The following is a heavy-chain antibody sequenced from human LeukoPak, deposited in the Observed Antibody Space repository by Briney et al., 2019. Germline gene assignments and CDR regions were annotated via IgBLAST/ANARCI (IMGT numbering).Heavy chain of an antibody. D-gene: IGHD2-15*01. J-gene: IGHJ4*02. Sequence: PSETLSLTCTVSGVSISNHYSSWIRQPPGKGLEWIGYIYYTGNTNYNPSLKSRVTISEDISKNQVSLRLTSVTAADPAVYYCVRHSRVVAFDYWGQGNLVTVSS. CDR2: IYYTGNT. V-gene: IGHV4-59*08. CDR1: GVSISNHY. CDR3: VRHSRVVAFDY.